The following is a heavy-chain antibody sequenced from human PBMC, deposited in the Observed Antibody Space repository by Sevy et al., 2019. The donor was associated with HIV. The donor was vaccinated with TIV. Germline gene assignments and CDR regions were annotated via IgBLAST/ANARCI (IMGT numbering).Heavy chain of an antibody. CDR1: GFIFTTYE. CDR3: ARARDYYNSVGPYYFDY. D-gene: IGHD3-22*01. Sequence: GGSLRLSCAASGFIFTTYEMNWVRQAPGKGLESVSYITSSGSTIYYADSVKGRFSISRDNVKNSLYLQMNNLRAEDTAVYYCARARDYYNSVGPYYFDYWGQGTLVTVSS. CDR2: ITSSGSTI. J-gene: IGHJ4*02. V-gene: IGHV3-48*03.